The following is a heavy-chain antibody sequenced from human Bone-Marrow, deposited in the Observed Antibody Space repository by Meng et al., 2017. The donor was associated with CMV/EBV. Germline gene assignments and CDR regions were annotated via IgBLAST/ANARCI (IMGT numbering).Heavy chain of an antibody. CDR3: ASAGYSSSWYFDY. D-gene: IGHD6-13*01. CDR1: GGSISSGSYY. V-gene: IGHV4-61*02. J-gene: IGHJ4*02. Sequence: QEQLQESGPGLVKPSQTLSLTCTVSGGSISSGSYYWSWIRQPAGKGLEWIGRIYTSGSTNYNPSLKSRVTISVDTSKNQFSLKLSSVTAADTAVYYCASAGYSSSWYFDYWGQGTLVTVSS. CDR2: IYTSGST.